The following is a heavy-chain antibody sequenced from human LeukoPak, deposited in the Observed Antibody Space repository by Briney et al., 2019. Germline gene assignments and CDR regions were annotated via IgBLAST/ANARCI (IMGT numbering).Heavy chain of an antibody. Sequence: NTSETLSLTCTVSGGSISSYYWSWIRQPPGKGLEWIGYMHYSGSTNYNPSLKSRVTISVDTSKNQFSLKLSSVAAADTAVYYCARTIDRREYSSSPYLGYMDVWGKGTTVTVSS. J-gene: IGHJ6*03. CDR1: GGSISSYY. D-gene: IGHD6-6*01. CDR3: ARTIDRREYSSSPYLGYMDV. CDR2: MHYSGST. V-gene: IGHV4-59*01.